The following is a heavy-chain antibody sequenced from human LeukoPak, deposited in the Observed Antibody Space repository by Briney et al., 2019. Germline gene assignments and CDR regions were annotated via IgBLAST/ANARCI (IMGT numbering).Heavy chain of an antibody. D-gene: IGHD2-15*01. Sequence: SETLSLTCSVSGGSLTSNLYWWAWIRQPPGKGLEWIGSMYYGGSPDYNPSLKSRLTISVDTSKNQFSLRLSSVTAADTAVYYCARETRSGGSLLRGNWFDPWGQGTLVTVSS. CDR1: GGSLTSNLYW. CDR3: ARETRSGGSLLRGNWFDP. J-gene: IGHJ5*02. V-gene: IGHV4-39*02. CDR2: MYYGGSP.